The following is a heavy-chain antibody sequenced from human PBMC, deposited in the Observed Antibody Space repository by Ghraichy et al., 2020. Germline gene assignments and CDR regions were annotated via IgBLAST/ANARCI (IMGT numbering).Heavy chain of an antibody. CDR2: INQGGNKK. Sequence: GGSLRLSCVDSGLTFSSSWMNWVRQAPGKGLEWVANINQGGNKKYYLDSVKGRFTISRDNAKNSLYLQMNSLRAEDTAVYYCARDWDYGDPGPWFDYWGQGTLVTVSS. CDR3: ARDWDYGDPGPWFDY. D-gene: IGHD4-17*01. V-gene: IGHV3-7*01. J-gene: IGHJ4*02. CDR1: GLTFSSSW.